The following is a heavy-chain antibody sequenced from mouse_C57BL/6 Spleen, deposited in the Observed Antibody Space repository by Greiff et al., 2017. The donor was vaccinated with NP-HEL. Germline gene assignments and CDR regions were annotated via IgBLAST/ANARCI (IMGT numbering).Heavy chain of an antibody. J-gene: IGHJ4*01. CDR1: GYTFTSYW. CDR2: IDPSNSYT. Sequence: QVQLQQPGAELVKPGASVKLSCKASGYTFTSYWMQWVKQRPGQGLEWIGEIDPSNSYTNYNQKFKGKATLTVDTSSSTAYMQLSSLTSEDSAVYYCARGGDSNYVGYAMDYWGQGTSVTVSS. D-gene: IGHD2-5*01. V-gene: IGHV1-50*01. CDR3: ARGGDSNYVGYAMDY.